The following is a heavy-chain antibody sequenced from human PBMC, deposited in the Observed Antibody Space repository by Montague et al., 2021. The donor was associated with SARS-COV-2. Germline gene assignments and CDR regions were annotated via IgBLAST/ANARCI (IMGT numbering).Heavy chain of an antibody. CDR2: VSHSGST. CDR3: ARCSIGWSILDV. D-gene: IGHD6-19*01. Sequence: SETLSLTCSVYGGSFSGYYWSWIRQFPGKGLVGMGEVSHSGSTNYNPSLRSRVTISIDSSKNHFSLQLRSVTAADTAVYYCARCSIGWSILDVWGQGSTVTVSS. J-gene: IGHJ6*02. CDR1: GGSFSGYY. V-gene: IGHV4-34*01.